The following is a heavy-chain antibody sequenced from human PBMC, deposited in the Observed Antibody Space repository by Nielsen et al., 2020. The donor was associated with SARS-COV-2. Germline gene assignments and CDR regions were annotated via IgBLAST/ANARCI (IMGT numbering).Heavy chain of an antibody. CDR1: GYSFTSYW. CDR3: ARKGGDYDDAFDI. D-gene: IGHD4-17*01. V-gene: IGHV5-51*01. Sequence: GESLKSCKGSGYSFTSYWIGWVRQMPGKGLEWMGIIYPGDSDTRYSPSFQGQVTISADKSISTAYLQWSSLKASDTAMYYCARKGGDYDDAFDIWGQGTMVTVSS. J-gene: IGHJ3*02. CDR2: IYPGDSDT.